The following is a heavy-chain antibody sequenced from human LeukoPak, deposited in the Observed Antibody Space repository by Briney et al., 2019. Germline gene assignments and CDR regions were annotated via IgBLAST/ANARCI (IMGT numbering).Heavy chain of an antibody. V-gene: IGHV5-51*01. Sequence: RAGESLKISCKGSGYSFTSYWIGWVRQRPGKGLEWMGIIYPSDSDTQYSPSFQGQVTFSADKSFSTAYLQWSSLKASDTAIYYCATSFDTSGSDAFDIWGQGTMVTVSS. CDR2: IYPSDSDT. J-gene: IGHJ3*02. CDR3: ATSFDTSGSDAFDI. CDR1: GYSFTSYW. D-gene: IGHD3-22*01.